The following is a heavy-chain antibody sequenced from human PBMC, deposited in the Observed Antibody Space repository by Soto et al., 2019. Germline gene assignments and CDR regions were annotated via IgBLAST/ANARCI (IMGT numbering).Heavy chain of an antibody. J-gene: IGHJ6*02. Sequence: ASVKVSCKASGYTFTGYYMHWVRQAPGQGLEWMGWINPNSGGTNYAQKFQGWVTMTRETSISTAYMELSRLRSDDTAVYYCARDFGRSSSSHYYYYGMDVWGQGTTVTVSS. V-gene: IGHV1-2*04. CDR1: GYTFTGYY. CDR2: INPNSGGT. D-gene: IGHD6-6*01. CDR3: ARDFGRSSSSHYYYYGMDV.